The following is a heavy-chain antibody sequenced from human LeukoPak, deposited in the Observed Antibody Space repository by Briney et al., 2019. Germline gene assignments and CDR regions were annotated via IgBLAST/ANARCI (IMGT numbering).Heavy chain of an antibody. CDR2: IDTDGSST. Sequence: GGSLRLSRAASVFNFSSFWMNLVRQAPGKGLVWVSRIDTDGSSTTYADSVKGRFTISRDNAKNTLYLQMHSLRAEDTAVYYCARGFTIFGVVNDGFDIWGQGTKATVSS. CDR1: VFNFSSFW. D-gene: IGHD3-3*01. J-gene: IGHJ3*02. CDR3: ARGFTIFGVVNDGFDI. V-gene: IGHV3-74*01.